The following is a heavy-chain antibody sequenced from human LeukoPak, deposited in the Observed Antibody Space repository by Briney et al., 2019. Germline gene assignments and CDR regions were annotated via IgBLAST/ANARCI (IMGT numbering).Heavy chain of an antibody. D-gene: IGHD3-22*01. V-gene: IGHV1-69*13. CDR1: GGTFSSYA. Sequence: SVKVSCKASGGTFSSYAISWVRQAPGQGLEWMGGIIPSFGTANYAQKFQGSVTITADESTSTAYMELSSLRSEDTAVYYCARGGDSSAITGEYFQHWGQGTLVTVSS. CDR3: ARGGDSSAITGEYFQH. CDR2: IIPSFGTA. J-gene: IGHJ1*01.